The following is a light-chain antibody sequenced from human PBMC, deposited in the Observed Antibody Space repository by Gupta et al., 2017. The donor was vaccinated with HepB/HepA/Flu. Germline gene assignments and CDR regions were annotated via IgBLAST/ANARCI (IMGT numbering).Light chain of an antibody. CDR2: EVN. V-gene: IGLV6-57*03. J-gene: IGLJ2*01. CDR1: SGSIASND. CDR3: QYYDSSNPRVV. Sequence: NFMLTQPHSASESPGKTVTISCTRSSGSIASNDVQWYQQRPGSAPTTVIYEVNHRPSGVPDRFSGSIDSASNSASPTTSGLKTEDEADDDGQYYDSSNPRVVFGGGTKLTVL.